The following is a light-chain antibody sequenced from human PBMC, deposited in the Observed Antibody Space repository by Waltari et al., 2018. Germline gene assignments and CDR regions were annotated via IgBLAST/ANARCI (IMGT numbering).Light chain of an antibody. Sequence: SYELTQPPSVSVSPGQTARIICSGDSLPKQYAYWYQQRPGQAPVLVIYKDSERPSGIPERFSGSSSGTTVTLTISGVQAEDEADYFCQSVDTSSRTFGEVVFGGVTKLTVL. J-gene: IGLJ2*01. V-gene: IGLV3-25*03. CDR1: SLPKQY. CDR2: KDS. CDR3: QSVDTSSRTFGEVV.